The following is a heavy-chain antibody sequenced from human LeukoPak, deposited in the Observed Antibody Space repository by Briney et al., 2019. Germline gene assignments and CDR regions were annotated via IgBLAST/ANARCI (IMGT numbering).Heavy chain of an antibody. CDR3: ARGPPCREYCSLEFYFDY. Sequence: GGSLRLSCAASGFSFRSYWMSWVRQAPGKGQERVANIKQDGSEKYYVDSVKGRFTLSRDNGKNSLYLQMNSLRAEDTAVYYCARGPPCREYCSLEFYFDYWGQGTLVTVSS. J-gene: IGHJ4*02. V-gene: IGHV3-7*05. CDR2: IKQDGSEK. D-gene: IGHD2/OR15-2a*01. CDR1: GFSFRSYW.